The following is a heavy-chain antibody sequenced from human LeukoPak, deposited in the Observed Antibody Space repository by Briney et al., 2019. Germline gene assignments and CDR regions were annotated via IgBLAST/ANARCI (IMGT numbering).Heavy chain of an antibody. Sequence: GGSLRLSCAASGFTFSSYAMSWVRQVPGKGLVWVSRISAGGGSTAYAASVKGRFTISRDNAKNTLYLQMDSLRAEDTAIYYCARSNQADDYWGQGTLVTVSS. CDR1: GFTFSSYA. CDR2: ISAGGGST. CDR3: ARSNQADDY. J-gene: IGHJ4*02. V-gene: IGHV3-74*01. D-gene: IGHD1-14*01.